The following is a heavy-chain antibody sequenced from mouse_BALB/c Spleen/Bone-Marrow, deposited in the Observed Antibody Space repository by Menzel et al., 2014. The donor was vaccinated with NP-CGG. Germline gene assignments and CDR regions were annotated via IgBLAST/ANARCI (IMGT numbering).Heavy chain of an antibody. CDR1: GYTFTDYA. CDR3: ARWLGRNGNYGGAMDY. CDR2: ISTYYGDA. V-gene: IGHV1S137*01. J-gene: IGHJ4*01. D-gene: IGHD2-1*01. Sequence: QVQLQQSGAELVRPGVSVKISCKGSGYTFTDYAMHWVKQSHAKSLEWIGVISTYYGDANYNQKFEGKATMTVDKSSSTAYMELARLTSEDSAIYYCARWLGRNGNYGGAMDYWGQGTSVTVSS.